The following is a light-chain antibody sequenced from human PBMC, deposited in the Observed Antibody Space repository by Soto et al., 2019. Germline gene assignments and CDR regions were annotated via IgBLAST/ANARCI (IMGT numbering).Light chain of an antibody. J-gene: IGKJ5*01. V-gene: IGKV3-11*01. CDR3: QQRSNCPPSIT. CDR2: DAS. CDR1: QSVTTY. Sequence: ELLLTQSPATLFLSPGERANISCTASQSVTTYLAWCQQQPGQAARLLTYDASDRATGIPARFSGSGSGTDFTLTISSLEPEEFAVSYGQQRSNCPPSITFGQGTRLENK.